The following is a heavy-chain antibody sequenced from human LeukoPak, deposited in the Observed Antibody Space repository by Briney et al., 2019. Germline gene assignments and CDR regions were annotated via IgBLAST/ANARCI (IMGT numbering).Heavy chain of an antibody. Sequence: GGSLRLSCAASGFTVSSSYMSWVRQAPGKGLEWVSAIYSGGSTYYADSVKGRFTISRDNSKNTLYLEMNSLRAEDTAVYYCARDRSSSSYDYWGQGTLVTVSS. CDR1: GFTVSSSY. J-gene: IGHJ4*02. D-gene: IGHD6-6*01. CDR3: ARDRSSSSYDY. V-gene: IGHV3-53*01. CDR2: IYSGGST.